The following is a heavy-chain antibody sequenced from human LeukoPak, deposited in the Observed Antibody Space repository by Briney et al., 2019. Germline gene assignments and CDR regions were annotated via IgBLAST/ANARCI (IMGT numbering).Heavy chain of an antibody. CDR1: GGTFSSYA. Sequence: SVKVSCKASGGTFSSYAISWVRQAPGQGLEWMGRIIPILGIANYAQKFQGRVTITADKSTSTAYMELSSLRSEDTAVYYCARGEDYDYVWGSYRYTFFDYWGQGTLVTVSS. V-gene: IGHV1-69*04. D-gene: IGHD3-16*02. CDR3: ARGEDYDYVWGSYRYTFFDY. CDR2: IIPILGIA. J-gene: IGHJ4*02.